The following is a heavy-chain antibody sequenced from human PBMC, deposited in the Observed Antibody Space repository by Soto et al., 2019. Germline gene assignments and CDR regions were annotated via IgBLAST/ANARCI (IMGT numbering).Heavy chain of an antibody. V-gene: IGHV1-8*01. CDR1: GYTFTNYD. J-gene: IGHJ4*02. Sequence: QVQLVQSGAEVKKPGASVKVSCKASGYTFTNYDINLVRQASGQGLEWVGWLNPKSGYTGFAGKFQGRVTMTRINFISTASMELSSLTSEDTAVYYCARTHGDLDYWGEGTLVTVSS. D-gene: IGHD4-17*01. CDR2: LNPKSGYT. CDR3: ARTHGDLDY.